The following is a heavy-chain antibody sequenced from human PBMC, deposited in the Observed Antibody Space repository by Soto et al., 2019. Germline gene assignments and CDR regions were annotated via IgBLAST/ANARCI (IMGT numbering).Heavy chain of an antibody. CDR3: ARRGATGKAFDF. J-gene: IGHJ3*01. CDR2: ISSSSSTI. D-gene: IGHD1-26*01. V-gene: IGHV3-48*02. CDR1: GFTFSSYS. Sequence: VQLVESGGGLVQPGGSLRLSCAASGFTFSSYSMNWVRQTPGKGLEWVSYISSSSSTIYYADSVKGRFTISKDNAKNSLFLQMNSLRDEDTAVYYCARRGATGKAFDFWGRGTMVTVSS.